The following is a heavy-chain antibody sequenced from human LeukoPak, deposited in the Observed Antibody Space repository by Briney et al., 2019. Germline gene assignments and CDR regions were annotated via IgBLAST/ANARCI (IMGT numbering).Heavy chain of an antibody. CDR2: IYTSGST. J-gene: IGHJ5*02. V-gene: IGHV4-4*07. CDR1: GGSISSNY. Sequence: SETLSLTCTVSGGSISSNYWSWIRQPAGKGLEWIGRIYTSGSTNYNPSLKSRVTMSLHTSKNQFSLKLSSVTAADTAVYYCARDYYGSGSHPNSFDPWGQGTLVTVSS. CDR3: ARDYYGSGSHPNSFDP. D-gene: IGHD3-10*01.